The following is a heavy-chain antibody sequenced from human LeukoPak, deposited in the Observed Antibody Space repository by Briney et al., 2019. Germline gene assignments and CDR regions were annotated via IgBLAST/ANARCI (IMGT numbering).Heavy chain of an antibody. Sequence: GGSLRLSCAAPGFTFSNYWLSWVRQPPGKALEWVANMKPDGSEKYYVDSVKGRFTISRDNAKNSLYLQMNSLRAEDTAIYYCARDLSGPSVYWGQGTLVTVSS. CDR2: MKPDGSEK. CDR1: GFTFSNYW. V-gene: IGHV3-7*01. D-gene: IGHD2-15*01. CDR3: ARDLSGPSVY. J-gene: IGHJ4*02.